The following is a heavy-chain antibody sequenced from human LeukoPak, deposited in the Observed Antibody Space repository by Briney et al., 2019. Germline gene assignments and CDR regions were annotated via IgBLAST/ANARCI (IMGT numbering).Heavy chain of an antibody. V-gene: IGHV3-23*01. CDR2: ISGSGGST. CDR3: AKDPNDIVVVPAAMGEGYFDY. Sequence: PGGPLRLSCAASGFTFSSYAMSWVRQAPGKGLEWVSAISGSGGSTYYADSVKGRFTISRDNSKNTLYLQMNSLRAEDTAVYYCAKDPNDIVVVPAAMGEGYFDYWGQGTLVTVSS. CDR1: GFTFSSYA. J-gene: IGHJ4*02. D-gene: IGHD2-2*01.